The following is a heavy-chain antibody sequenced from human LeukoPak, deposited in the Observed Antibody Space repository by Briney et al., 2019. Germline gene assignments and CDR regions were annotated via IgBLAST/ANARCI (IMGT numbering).Heavy chain of an antibody. J-gene: IGHJ4*02. CDR1: GFTFSSYS. CDR3: ARGQYYYDSSGYYDDY. CDR2: INHSGST. Sequence: GSLRLSCAASGFTFSSYSMNWVRQPPGKGLEWIGEINHSGSTNYNPSLKSRVTISVDTSKNQFSLKLSSVTAADTAVYYCARGQYYYDSSGYYDDYWGQGTLVTVSS. V-gene: IGHV4-34*01. D-gene: IGHD3-22*01.